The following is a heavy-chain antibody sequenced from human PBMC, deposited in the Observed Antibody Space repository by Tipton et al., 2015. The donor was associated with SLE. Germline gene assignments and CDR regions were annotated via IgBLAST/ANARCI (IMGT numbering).Heavy chain of an antibody. CDR2: IIPIFGTA. CDR3: ARVTMIVVMGWFDP. CDR1: GGTFSSYA. D-gene: IGHD3-22*01. J-gene: IGHJ5*02. V-gene: IGHV1-69*01. Sequence: QSGPEVKKPGSSVKVSCKASGGTFSSYAISWVRQAPGQGLEGMGGIIPIFGTANYAQKFQGRVTITADESTSTVDMELSSLRSEDTAVDYGARVTMIVVMGWFDPWGQGTLFTVSS.